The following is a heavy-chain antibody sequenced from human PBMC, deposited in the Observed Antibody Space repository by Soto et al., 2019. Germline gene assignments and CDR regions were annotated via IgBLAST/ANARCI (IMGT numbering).Heavy chain of an antibody. CDR2: ITGTGGSA. CDR1: GFTFSSYA. J-gene: IGHJ6*02. D-gene: IGHD6-25*01. V-gene: IGHV3-23*01. Sequence: DVQLLESGGGLVQPGGSLRLSCAASGFTFSSYAMSWVRQAPGKGLEWVSGITGTGGSAYYADSVRGRFTVSRDKAMNTQYLQINSLRAEDTAVYYCVRAPAALRYYDYGMEVWGQGTTVTVSS. CDR3: VRAPAALRYYDYGMEV.